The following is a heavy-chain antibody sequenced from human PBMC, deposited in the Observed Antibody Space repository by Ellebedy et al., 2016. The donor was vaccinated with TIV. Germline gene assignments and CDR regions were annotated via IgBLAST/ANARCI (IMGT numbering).Heavy chain of an antibody. CDR3: AKDPGYCSSTSCHRYFQH. CDR2: IRGSGVST. CDR1: GFTFSSYA. J-gene: IGHJ1*01. D-gene: IGHD2-2*02. Sequence: GGSLRLSXAASGFTFSSYAMSWVRQAPGKGLEWVSAIRGSGVSTYYADSVKGRFTISRDNSKNTLYLQMNSLRAEDTAVYYCAKDPGYCSSTSCHRYFQHWGQGTLVTVSS. V-gene: IGHV3-23*01.